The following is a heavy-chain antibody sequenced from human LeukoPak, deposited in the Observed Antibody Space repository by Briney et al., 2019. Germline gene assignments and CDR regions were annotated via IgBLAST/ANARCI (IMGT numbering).Heavy chain of an antibody. D-gene: IGHD6-13*01. CDR3: ASIAAAGSAHFDY. V-gene: IGHV3-33*01. Sequence: GRSLRLSCAASGFTFSSYGMHWVRQAPGKGLEWVAVIWYDGSNKYYADSVEGLFTISRDNSKNTLYLQMNSLRAEDTAVYYCASIAAAGSAHFDYWGQGTLVTVSS. CDR2: IWYDGSNK. J-gene: IGHJ4*02. CDR1: GFTFSSYG.